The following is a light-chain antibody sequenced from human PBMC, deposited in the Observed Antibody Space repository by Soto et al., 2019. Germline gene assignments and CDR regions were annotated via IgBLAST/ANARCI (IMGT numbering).Light chain of an antibody. CDR1: QSGSSD. CDR3: RQYRT. CDR2: GAS. Sequence: EIVMTQSPATLSVSGGDRSNLSCRASQSGSSDLAWYQQQRCQAPRLLSYGASGRATGFPDRCSGGGSGRDFTLPISRLEPEDFAVYYCRQYRTFGQGTKVDI. V-gene: IGKV3-15*01. J-gene: IGKJ1*01.